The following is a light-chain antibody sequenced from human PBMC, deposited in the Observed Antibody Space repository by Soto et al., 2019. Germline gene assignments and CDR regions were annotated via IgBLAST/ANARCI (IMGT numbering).Light chain of an antibody. CDR1: QSSNSC. CDR2: KAS. CDR3: QQYNSYPLT. Sequence: DIQMTQSPSTLSASVGDRVTITCRASQSSNSCLAWYQQKPGKAPKVLIYKASILESGVPSRFSGSGSGTEFTLTISSLQSDDFATYYCQQYNSYPLTFGGGTKVDIK. V-gene: IGKV1-5*03. J-gene: IGKJ4*01.